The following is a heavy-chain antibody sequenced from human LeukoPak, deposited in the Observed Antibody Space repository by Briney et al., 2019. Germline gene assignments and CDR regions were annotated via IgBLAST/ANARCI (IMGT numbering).Heavy chain of an antibody. Sequence: GGSLRLSCAASGFTFSSHGMHWVRQAPGKGLEWVAFIRYDGSNKYYADSVKGRFTISRDNSKNTLYLQMNSLRAEDTAVYYCARDPIVVVPNAFDIWGQGTMVTVSS. J-gene: IGHJ3*02. V-gene: IGHV3-30*02. CDR1: GFTFSSHG. CDR2: IRYDGSNK. CDR3: ARDPIVVVPNAFDI. D-gene: IGHD2-21*01.